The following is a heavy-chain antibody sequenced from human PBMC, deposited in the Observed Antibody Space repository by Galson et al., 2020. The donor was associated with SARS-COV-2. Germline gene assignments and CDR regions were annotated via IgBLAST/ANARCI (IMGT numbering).Heavy chain of an antibody. V-gene: IGHV4-39*01. D-gene: IGHD2-2*01. CDR2: IYYSGST. Sequence: SETLSLTCTVSGGSISSSSYYWGWIRQPPGKGLEWIGSIYYSGSTYYNPSLKSRVTISVDTSKNQFSLKLSSVTAADTAVYYCARGGVVVVPAAIFDWFDPWGQGTRVTVSS. J-gene: IGHJ5*02. CDR3: ARGGVVVVPAAIFDWFDP. CDR1: GGSISSSSYY.